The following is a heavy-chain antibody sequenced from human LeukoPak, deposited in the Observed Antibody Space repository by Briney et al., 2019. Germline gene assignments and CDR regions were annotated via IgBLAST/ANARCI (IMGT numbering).Heavy chain of an antibody. CDR1: GFTFSSYG. D-gene: IGHD5-18*01. J-gene: IGHJ6*04. V-gene: IGHV3-30*02. CDR3: ARVSTRGYSYGINPMEGPFPFPDV. Sequence: PGGSLRLSCAASGFTFSSYGMHWVRQAPGKGLEWVAFIRYDGSNKYYADSVKGRFTISRDNAKNSLYLQMNSLRAEDTAVYYCARVSTRGYSYGINPMEGPFPFPDVWGKGTTVTVSS. CDR2: IRYDGSNK.